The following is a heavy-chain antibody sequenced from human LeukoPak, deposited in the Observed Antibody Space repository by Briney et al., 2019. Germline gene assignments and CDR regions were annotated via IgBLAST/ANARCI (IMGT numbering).Heavy chain of an antibody. Sequence: GESLKISCKGSGYSFTSYWIGWVRQMPGKGLEWMGIIYPGDSDTRYSPSFQGRVTISADKSISTAYLQWRSLKASDTANYYCARPRRILMVGNTEGVFDIWGQGTMVTVSS. CDR3: ARPRRILMVGNTEGVFDI. D-gene: IGHD2-8*01. CDR1: GYSFTSYW. J-gene: IGHJ3*02. V-gene: IGHV5-51*01. CDR2: IYPGDSDT.